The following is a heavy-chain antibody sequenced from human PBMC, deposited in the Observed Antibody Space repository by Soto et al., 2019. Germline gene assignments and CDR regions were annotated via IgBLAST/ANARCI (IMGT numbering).Heavy chain of an antibody. D-gene: IGHD1-26*01. CDR2: ITFRGDYT. J-gene: IGHJ4*02. CDR1: GFTLSSYA. CDR3: AKLGTMGVFDN. Sequence: GGSLRLSCAASGFTLSSYALSWVRQAPGKGLEWLAGITFRGDYTYYADSVKGRFSLSRDNSRNRLDLQMNNLKVEDTALYYCAKLGTMGVFDNWGQGTLVTVSS. V-gene: IGHV3-23*01.